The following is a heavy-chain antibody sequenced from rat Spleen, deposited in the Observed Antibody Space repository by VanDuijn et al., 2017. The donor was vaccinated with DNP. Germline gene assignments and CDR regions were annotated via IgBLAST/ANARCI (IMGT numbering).Heavy chain of an antibody. V-gene: IGHV5S14*01. CDR1: GFTFSDHN. Sequence: EVQLVESGGGLVQPGGSLKLSCAASGFTFSDHNMAWVRQTPTKGLEWVASISTGGGNTFYRDSVKGRFTISRDNAKNTQYLQMDSLRSEDTATYYCAKDHNYYFDYWGQGVMVTVSS. CDR2: ISTGGGNT. CDR3: AKDHNYYFDY. J-gene: IGHJ2*01. D-gene: IGHD1-10*01.